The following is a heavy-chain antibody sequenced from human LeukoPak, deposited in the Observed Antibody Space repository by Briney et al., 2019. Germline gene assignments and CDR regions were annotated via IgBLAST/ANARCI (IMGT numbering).Heavy chain of an antibody. V-gene: IGHV3-30*03. CDR1: GFTFNDYG. D-gene: IGHD3-22*01. CDR3: ARDSHWLLLPPEYFQH. Sequence: GGSLRLSCAASGFTFNDYGMHWVRQAPGKGLEWVAVISYDGSNKYYTDSVKGRFTISRDNSKSTLYLQMNSLRAEDTAVYYCARDSHWLLLPPEYFQHWGQGTLVTVSS. CDR2: ISYDGSNK. J-gene: IGHJ1*01.